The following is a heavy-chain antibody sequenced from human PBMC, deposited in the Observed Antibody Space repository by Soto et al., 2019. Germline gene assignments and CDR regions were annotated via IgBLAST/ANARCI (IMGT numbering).Heavy chain of an antibody. CDR2: IYYSGST. J-gene: IGHJ4*02. Sequence: SETLSLTCTVSGGSISSYYWSWIRQPPGKGLEWIGYIYYSGSTNHNPSLKSRVTISVDTSKNQFSLKLSSVTAADTAVYYCARAPGSSSWDYWGQGTLVTVSS. D-gene: IGHD6-6*01. V-gene: IGHV4-59*01. CDR1: GGSISSYY. CDR3: ARAPGSSSWDY.